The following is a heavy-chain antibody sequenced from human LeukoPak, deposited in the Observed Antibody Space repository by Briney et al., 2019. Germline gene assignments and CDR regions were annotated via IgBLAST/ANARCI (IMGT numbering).Heavy chain of an antibody. J-gene: IGHJ4*02. Sequence: GGSLRLSCAASGFTFNSYAMSWVRQAPGKGLEWVSGISATGGTTYYADSVKGRFTISRDNSRNTVYLQMNSLRADDTAVYYCVKNPHTKIVVAIDYWGQGTLVTVSS. CDR1: GFTFNSYA. CDR2: ISATGGTT. CDR3: VKNPHTKIVVAIDY. V-gene: IGHV3-23*01. D-gene: IGHD3-22*01.